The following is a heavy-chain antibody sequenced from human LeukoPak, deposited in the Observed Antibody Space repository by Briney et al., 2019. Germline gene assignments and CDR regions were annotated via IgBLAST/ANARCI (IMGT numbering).Heavy chain of an antibody. CDR2: ISYDGSNK. Sequence: GGSLRLSCAASGFTFSTFGMHWVRQAPGKGLEWVAVISYDGSNKYYADSVKGRFTISRDNSQNTLYLQMNSLRLEDTAVYYCGRLMGGYDSYFYGTDVWGQGTTVTVSS. V-gene: IGHV3-30*03. CDR1: GFTFSTFG. CDR3: GRLMGGYDSYFYGTDV. D-gene: IGHD5-12*01. J-gene: IGHJ6*02.